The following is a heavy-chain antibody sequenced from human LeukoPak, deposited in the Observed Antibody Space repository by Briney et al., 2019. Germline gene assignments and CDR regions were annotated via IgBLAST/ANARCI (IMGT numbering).Heavy chain of an antibody. CDR2: ISGSGGAT. CDR1: GFTFNSYG. D-gene: IGHD3-10*01. CDR3: ARGGVDHYGSGTYYLMDYFDH. V-gene: IGHV3-23*01. Sequence: GGTLRLSCAASGFTFNSYGMSWVRQAPGKGLEWVSGISGSGGATYYADSVKGRFTVSRDDPQNTLYLQMNSVRAEDTAVYFCARGGVDHYGSGTYYLMDYFDHWGQGALVTVSS. J-gene: IGHJ4*02.